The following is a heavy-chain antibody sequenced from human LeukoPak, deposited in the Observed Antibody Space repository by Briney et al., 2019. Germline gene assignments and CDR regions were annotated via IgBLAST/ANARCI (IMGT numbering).Heavy chain of an antibody. CDR3: ARVGDFWSGYYTDY. Sequence: PSETLSLTCTVSGGSISIYYWSWIRQPPGKGLEWIGSIYYSGSTYYNPSLKSRVTISVDTSKNQFSLKLSSVTAADTAVYYCARVGDFWSGYYTDYWGQGTLVTVSS. CDR2: IYYSGST. CDR1: GGSISIYY. J-gene: IGHJ4*02. V-gene: IGHV4-59*12. D-gene: IGHD3-3*01.